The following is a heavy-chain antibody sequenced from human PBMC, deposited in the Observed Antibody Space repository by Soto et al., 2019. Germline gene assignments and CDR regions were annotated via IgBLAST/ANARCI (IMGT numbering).Heavy chain of an antibody. CDR3: ATIVVVPAAYHDAFDI. V-gene: IGHV1-46*03. D-gene: IGHD2-2*01. Sequence: ASVKVSCKASGYTFTSYYMHWVRQAPGQGPEWMGIINPSGGSTSYAQKFQGRVTMTRDTSTGTVYMELSSLRSEDTAVYYCATIVVVPAAYHDAFDIWGQGTMVTVSS. CDR2: INPSGGST. CDR1: GYTFTSYY. J-gene: IGHJ3*02.